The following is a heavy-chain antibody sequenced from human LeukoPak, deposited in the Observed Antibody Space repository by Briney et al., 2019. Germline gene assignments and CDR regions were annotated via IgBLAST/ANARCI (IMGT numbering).Heavy chain of an antibody. V-gene: IGHV3-23*01. CDR3: AKRGGSSSSWYYAIED. CDR1: GFTFTASD. Sequence: GGSLRLSCAASGFTFTASDLIWLRQAPGKGLEGVAKISDSAAHYADSVKGRFVISRDTSKNILFLQMNSLRAEDTAIYYCAKRGGSSSSWYYAIEDWGQGTTVTVSS. D-gene: IGHD6-6*01. CDR2: ISDSAA. J-gene: IGHJ6*02.